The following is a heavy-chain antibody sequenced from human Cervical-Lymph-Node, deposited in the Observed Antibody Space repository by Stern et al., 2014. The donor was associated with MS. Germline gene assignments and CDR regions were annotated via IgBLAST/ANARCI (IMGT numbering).Heavy chain of an antibody. V-gene: IGHV7-4-1*01. D-gene: IGHD5-18*01. J-gene: IGHJ4*02. CDR2: INTNTGNS. CDR1: GYTFTNYP. CDR3: YFDC. Sequence: QMQLVQSGSELKKPGASVKVSCKASGYTFTNYPINWVRQAPGQGLEWMGWINTNTGNSTYAQGFTGRFVFSLDTSVSTAYYCARDFVDTAMVTRSDYFDCWGQGTLVTVSS.